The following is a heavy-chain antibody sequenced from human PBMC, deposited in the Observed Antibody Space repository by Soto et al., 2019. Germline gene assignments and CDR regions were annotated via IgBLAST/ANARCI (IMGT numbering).Heavy chain of an antibody. CDR2: ISAAGDP. CDR1: GFTFRNYD. CDR3: ARTDRDFYGLDV. V-gene: IGHV3-13*05. Sequence: EVQLVESGGGLVQPGGSLRLSCEASGFTFRNYDMHWVRQGTGKGLEWVSGISAAGDPDYADSVEGRLTISRENAKISFFLQMNSLRVGDKAVYYCARTDRDFYGLDVWGQGTTVIVSS. J-gene: IGHJ6*02.